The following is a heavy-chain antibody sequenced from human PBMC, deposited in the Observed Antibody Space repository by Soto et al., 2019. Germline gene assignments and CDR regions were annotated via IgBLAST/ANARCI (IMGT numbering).Heavy chain of an antibody. CDR3: ARMDLGLNDYGAS. CDR2: ISSSSSYI. D-gene: IGHD5-12*01. CDR1: GFTFSSYS. Sequence: EVQLVESGGGLVKPGGSLRLSCAASGFTFSSYSMNWVRQAPGKGLEWVSSISSSSSYIYYADSVKGRFTIPRDNAKNSLYLQMNSLRAEDTAVYYCARMDLGLNDYGASWGQGTLVTVSS. V-gene: IGHV3-21*01. J-gene: IGHJ4*02.